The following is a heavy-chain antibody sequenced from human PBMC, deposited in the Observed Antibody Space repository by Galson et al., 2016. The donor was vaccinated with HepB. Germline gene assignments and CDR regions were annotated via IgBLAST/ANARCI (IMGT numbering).Heavy chain of an antibody. J-gene: IGHJ4*02. D-gene: IGHD2-15*01. CDR2: INPNSGGT. Sequence: SVKVSCKASGYTFTGYYMNWVRQAPGQGLEWMGWINPNSGGTNYAQKFQGWVTMTRDTSISTAYMELSRLRSDDTAGYFCARRDDRVLDYWGQGTLVTVSS. CDR1: GYTFTGYY. CDR3: ARRDDRVLDY. V-gene: IGHV1-2*04.